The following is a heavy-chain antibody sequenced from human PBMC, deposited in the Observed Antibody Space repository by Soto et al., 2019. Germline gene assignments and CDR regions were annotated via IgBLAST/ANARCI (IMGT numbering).Heavy chain of an antibody. D-gene: IGHD6-6*01. Sequence: GGSLSLSCAASGFTFSSYAMHWVRQAPGKGLEWVSAISGSGGSTYYADSVKGRFTISRDNSKNTLYLQMNSLRAEDTAVYYCAKGRRYSSSGDFDYWGQGTLVTVSS. CDR1: GFTFSSYA. J-gene: IGHJ4*02. CDR3: AKGRRYSSSGDFDY. CDR2: ISGSGGST. V-gene: IGHV3-23*01.